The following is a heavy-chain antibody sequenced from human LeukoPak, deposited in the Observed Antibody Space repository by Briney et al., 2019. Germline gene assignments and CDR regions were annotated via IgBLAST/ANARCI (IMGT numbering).Heavy chain of an antibody. J-gene: IGHJ3*02. Sequence: SETLSLTCTVSGGSISSSSYFWGWIRQPPGKGLGWIGGIYYSGSTYDNPSLESRVTISVDTSKNQFSLKLSSVTATDTAVYYCARHVSRTENFLSGFDIWGQGRMVTVSS. CDR3: ARHVSRTENFLSGFDI. CDR1: GGSISSSSYF. D-gene: IGHD3-3*01. CDR2: IYYSGST. V-gene: IGHV4-39*01.